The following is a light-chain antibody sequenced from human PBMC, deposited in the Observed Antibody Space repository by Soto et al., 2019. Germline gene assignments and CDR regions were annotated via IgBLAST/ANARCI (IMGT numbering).Light chain of an antibody. CDR3: QQRSSWPPIT. J-gene: IGKJ4*01. CDR1: QSVSSSY. Sequence: EIVLTQSPGTLSLSPGERATLSCRASQSVSSSYLAWYQQKPGQAPRRLIHSASNRPTGIPARFTGSGSGTDFNLTISSLEPEDFAVYYCQQRSSWPPITFGGGTKVDVK. CDR2: SAS. V-gene: IGKV3D-20*02.